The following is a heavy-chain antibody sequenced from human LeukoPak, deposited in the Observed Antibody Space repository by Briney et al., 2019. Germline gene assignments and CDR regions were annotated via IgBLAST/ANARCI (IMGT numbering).Heavy chain of an antibody. Sequence: SETLSLTCTVSDGSIRSATYHWNWIRQSAGKGLEWLGRIYTSGNTNYNPSLNNRVTMSVDTSKSQFSLQLSSVTAADTAVYYCARGVPSSYYDSSGYSWGHGTLVTVSS. CDR3: ARGVPSSYYDSSGYS. V-gene: IGHV4-61*02. J-gene: IGHJ5*01. CDR2: IYTSGNT. CDR1: DGSIRSATYH. D-gene: IGHD3-22*01.